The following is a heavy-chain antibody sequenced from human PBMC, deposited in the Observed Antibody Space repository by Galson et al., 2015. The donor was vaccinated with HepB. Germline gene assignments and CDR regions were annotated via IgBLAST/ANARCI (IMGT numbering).Heavy chain of an antibody. CDR1: GFTFTRHW. Sequence: SLRLXCAASGFTFTRHWMSWVRQAPGKGLEWVANINEDGSEENYVDSVKGRFTISRDNAKNSLYLQMNNLRAEDTALYYCAREPSGGATWGQGTLVTVSS. V-gene: IGHV3-7*03. J-gene: IGHJ4*02. CDR3: AREPSGGAT. D-gene: IGHD3-10*01. CDR2: INEDGSEE.